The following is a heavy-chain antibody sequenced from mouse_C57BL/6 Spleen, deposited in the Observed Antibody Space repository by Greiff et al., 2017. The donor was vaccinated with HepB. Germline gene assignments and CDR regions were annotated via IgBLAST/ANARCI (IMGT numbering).Heavy chain of an antibody. CDR3: TRDSSGYAD. J-gene: IGHJ3*01. CDR1: GFTFSNYW. Sequence: EVKLEESGGGLVQPGGSMKLSCVASGFTFSNYWMNWVRQSPEKGLEWVAQIRLKSDNYATHYAESVKGRFTISRDDSKSSVYLQMNNLRAEDTGIYYCTRDSSGYADWGQGTLVTVSA. D-gene: IGHD3-2*02. CDR2: IRLKSDNYAT. V-gene: IGHV6-3*01.